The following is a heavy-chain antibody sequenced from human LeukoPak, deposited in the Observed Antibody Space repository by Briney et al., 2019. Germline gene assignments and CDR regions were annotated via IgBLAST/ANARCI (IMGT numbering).Heavy chain of an antibody. J-gene: IGHJ5*02. CDR2: ISAYNGNT. CDR1: GYTFTSYG. D-gene: IGHD2-2*02. Sequence: ASVKVSCKASGYTFTSYGISWVRQAPGQGLEWMGWISAYNGNTNYAQKLQGRVTMTTDTSTSTAYMELRSLRSDDTAVYYCVREDRSSYCSSTSCYTGNWFDPWGQGTLVTVSS. CDR3: VREDRSSYCSSTSCYTGNWFDP. V-gene: IGHV1-18*01.